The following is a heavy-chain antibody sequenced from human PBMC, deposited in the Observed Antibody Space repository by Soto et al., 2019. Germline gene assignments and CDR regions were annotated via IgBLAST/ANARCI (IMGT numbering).Heavy chain of an antibody. CDR2: IWDDGSNK. CDR1: GFSFSRHG. Sequence: QEQLVESGGGVVQPGRSLRLSCAASGFSFSRHGMPWVRQAPGKGLEWVAIIWDDGSNKYYADSVKGRFTISRDNSKNTLYLQMNSLRAEETAVYYCARGDLYSSSPDYWGQGTLVTVSS. CDR3: ARGDLYSSSPDY. J-gene: IGHJ4*02. V-gene: IGHV3-33*01. D-gene: IGHD6-6*01.